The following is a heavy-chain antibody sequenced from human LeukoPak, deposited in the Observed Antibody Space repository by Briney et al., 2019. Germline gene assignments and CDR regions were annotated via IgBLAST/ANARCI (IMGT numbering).Heavy chain of an antibody. CDR1: GITFNTYT. V-gene: IGHV3-21*04. CDR3: AKDFRFPAEEHYDILTGPGAN. Sequence: GGSLRLSCAASGITFNTYTMNWVRQAPGKGLEWVSSISSSSSYIYYADSVKGRFTISRDNSKNTLYLQMNSLRAEDTAVYYCAKDFRFPAEEHYDILTGPGANWGQGTLVTVSS. CDR2: ISSSSSYI. J-gene: IGHJ4*02. D-gene: IGHD3-9*01.